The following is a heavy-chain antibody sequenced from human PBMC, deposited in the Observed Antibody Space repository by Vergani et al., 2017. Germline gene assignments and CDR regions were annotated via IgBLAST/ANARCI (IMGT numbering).Heavy chain of an antibody. CDR1: GGTFSSYA. Sequence: QVQLVQSGAEVKKPGSSVKVSCKASGGTFSSYAISWVRQAPGQGLEWMGRIIPILGIANYAQKFQGRVTITADKSTSTAYMELSSLRSEDTAVYYCARGTLEGDEAFDIWGQGTMVTVSS. CDR3: ARGTLEGDEAFDI. V-gene: IGHV1-69*04. CDR2: IIPILGIA. J-gene: IGHJ3*02. D-gene: IGHD1-14*01.